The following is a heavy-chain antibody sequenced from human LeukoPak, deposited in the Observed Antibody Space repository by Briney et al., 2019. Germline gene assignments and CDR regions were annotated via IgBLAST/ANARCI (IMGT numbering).Heavy chain of an antibody. D-gene: IGHD1-1*01. CDR1: GYTFTDYY. J-gene: IGHJ1*01. Sequence: AAVKLSCKASGYTFTDYYIHWVRQAPGQGLEWMGWINPNGGGTNYAQNFQGRVTMTRDTSISTAYMELSRLRSDDTAVYYCARDLERWGQGTLVAVSS. CDR3: ARDLER. V-gene: IGHV1-2*02. CDR2: INPNGGGT.